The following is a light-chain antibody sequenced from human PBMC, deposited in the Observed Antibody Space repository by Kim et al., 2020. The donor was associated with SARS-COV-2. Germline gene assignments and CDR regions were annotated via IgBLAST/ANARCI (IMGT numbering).Light chain of an antibody. CDR3: QQRTNWPPFT. J-gene: IGKJ2*01. CDR2: EAT. CDR1: PSVSAF. V-gene: IGKV3-11*01. Sequence: LSAGEAATPSSKTNPSVSAFFGLYQKKPGQAPIPLIYEATNRARGIPARFSGREAGTGFTPAMSRLEPEDFAVYYCQQRTNWPPFTFGQGTKLEI.